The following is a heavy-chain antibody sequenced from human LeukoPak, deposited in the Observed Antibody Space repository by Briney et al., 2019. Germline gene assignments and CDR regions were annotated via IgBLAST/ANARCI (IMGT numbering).Heavy chain of an antibody. Sequence: ASVKVSCKASGGTFSSYAISWVRQAPGQGLEWMGGIIPIFGTANYAQKFQGRVTITTDESTSTAYMELSSLRSEDTAVYYCATQYCSSTSCSTQGNYFDYWGQGTLVTVSS. D-gene: IGHD2-2*01. J-gene: IGHJ4*02. CDR3: ATQYCSSTSCSTQGNYFDY. CDR2: IIPIFGTA. V-gene: IGHV1-69*05. CDR1: GGTFSSYA.